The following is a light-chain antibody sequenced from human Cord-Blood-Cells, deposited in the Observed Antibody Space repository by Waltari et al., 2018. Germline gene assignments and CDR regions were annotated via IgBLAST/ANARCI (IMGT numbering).Light chain of an antibody. J-gene: IGLJ2*01. Sequence: QSALTQPASVSGSPGQSITLPCTGTSSDVGGSNSVSWYQHHPGKAPKLMIYEVSNRPSGVSNRFSGSKSGNTASLTISGLQAEDEAGYYCSSYTSSSTLVVFGGGTKLTVL. V-gene: IGLV2-14*01. CDR3: SSYTSSSTLVV. CDR1: SSDVGGSNS. CDR2: EVS.